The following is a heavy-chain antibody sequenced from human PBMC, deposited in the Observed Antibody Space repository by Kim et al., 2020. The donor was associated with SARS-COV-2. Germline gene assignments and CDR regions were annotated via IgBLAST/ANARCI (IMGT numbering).Heavy chain of an antibody. CDR2: IYYSGST. Sequence: SETLSLTCTVSGGSISSYYWSWIRQPPVKGLEWIGYIYYSGSTNYNPSLKSRVTISVDTSKNQFSLKLSSVTAADTAVYYCARLYSSSLVWFDPWGQGT. CDR1: GGSISSYY. J-gene: IGHJ5*02. D-gene: IGHD6-13*01. V-gene: IGHV4-59*08. CDR3: ARLYSSSLVWFDP.